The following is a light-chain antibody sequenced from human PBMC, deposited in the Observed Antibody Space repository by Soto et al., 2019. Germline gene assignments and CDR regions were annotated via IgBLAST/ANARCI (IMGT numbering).Light chain of an antibody. J-gene: IGKJ4*01. CDR3: QQYNNWPLT. Sequence: EIVMTQSPATLSVSPRERATLSCRASQSVSSHLAWYQQKPGQAPRLLIYDASTRATDIPVRFSGSGSGTDFTLTISSLQFEDFSIYYCQQYNNWPLTFGGGTQVEIK. CDR1: QSVSSH. CDR2: DAS. V-gene: IGKV3-15*01.